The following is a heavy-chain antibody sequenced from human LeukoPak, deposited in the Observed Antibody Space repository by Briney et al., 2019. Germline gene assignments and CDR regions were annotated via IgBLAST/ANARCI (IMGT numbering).Heavy chain of an antibody. Sequence: NWVRQHPGKGLEWIGYIYYSGSTYYNPSLKSRVTISVDTSKNQFSLKLSSVTAADTAVYYCASSTISVNRGSLDHWGQETLVTVSS. CDR2: IYYSGST. V-gene: IGHV4-31*02. D-gene: IGHD2-2*01. J-gene: IGHJ4*02. CDR3: ASSTISVNRGSLDH.